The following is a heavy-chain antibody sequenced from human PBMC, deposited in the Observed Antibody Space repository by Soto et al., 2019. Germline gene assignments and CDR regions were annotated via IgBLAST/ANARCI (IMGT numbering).Heavy chain of an antibody. Sequence: EVQLLESGGGLVQPGGSLRLSCAASGFTFSSYTMSWVRQAPGKGLEWVSAISASGGSPYYADSVKGRFTISRDNSKNRWYLEIDSLRAEDRAVYYCAKGVSRYGDQDYFDCWGQGSMVTVSA. J-gene: IGHJ4*02. D-gene: IGHD4-17*01. V-gene: IGHV3-23*01. CDR1: GFTFSSYT. CDR2: ISASGGSP. CDR3: AKGVSRYGDQDYFDC.